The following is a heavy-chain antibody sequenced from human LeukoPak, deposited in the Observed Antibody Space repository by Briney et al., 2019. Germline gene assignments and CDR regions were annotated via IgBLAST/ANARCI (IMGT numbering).Heavy chain of an antibody. Sequence: GGSLRLSCAASGFTFSSYEMNWVRQAPGKGLEWVSYISSSGSTIYYADSVKGRFTISRDNAKNSLYLRMNSLRAEDTAVYYCARERYSSGQGFDYWGQGTLVTVSS. CDR2: ISSSGSTI. V-gene: IGHV3-48*03. J-gene: IGHJ4*02. CDR3: ARERYSSGQGFDY. D-gene: IGHD6-19*01. CDR1: GFTFSSYE.